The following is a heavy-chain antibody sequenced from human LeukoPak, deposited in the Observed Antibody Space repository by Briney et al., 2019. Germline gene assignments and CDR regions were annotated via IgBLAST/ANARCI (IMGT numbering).Heavy chain of an antibody. CDR3: TGERIESAFDI. Sequence: PGGSLRLSCAASGFMFNSSWMNWVRQAPGKGLEWVANIKQDGGVIQYVASVKGRFTIFRDNAKNSLYLQMNSLRVDDTAVYYCTGERIESAFDIWGQGTLVSVSS. J-gene: IGHJ3*02. D-gene: IGHD2-15*01. CDR1: GFMFNSSW. V-gene: IGHV3-7*01. CDR2: IKQDGGVI.